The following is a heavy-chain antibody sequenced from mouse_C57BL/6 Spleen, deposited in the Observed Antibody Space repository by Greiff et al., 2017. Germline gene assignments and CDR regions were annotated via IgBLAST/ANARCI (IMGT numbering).Heavy chain of an antibody. CDR2: IYPGDGDT. D-gene: IGHD1-1*01. CDR3: ARSQHYGSSYDAMDY. Sequence: VKLMESGPELVKPGASVKISCKASGYAFSSSWMNWVKQRPGKGLEWIGRIYPGDGDTNYNGKFKGKATLTADKSSSTAYMQLSSLTSEDSAVYFCARSQHYGSSYDAMDYWGQGTSVTVSS. V-gene: IGHV1-82*01. CDR1: GYAFSSSW. J-gene: IGHJ4*01.